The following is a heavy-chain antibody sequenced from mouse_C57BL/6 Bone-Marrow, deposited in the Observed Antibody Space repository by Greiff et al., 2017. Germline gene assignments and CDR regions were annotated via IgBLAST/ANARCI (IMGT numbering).Heavy chain of an antibody. Sequence: QVQLQQPGAELVKPGASVKLSCKASGYTFTSYWMQWVKQRPGQGLEWIGEIDPSDSYTNYNQKLKGKATLTVDTSSSKAYMQLSSLTSEDSAVYYCARRIYYDYDWFAYWGQGTLVTVSA. D-gene: IGHD2-4*01. CDR1: GYTFTSYW. J-gene: IGHJ3*01. V-gene: IGHV1-50*01. CDR2: IDPSDSYT. CDR3: ARRIYYDYDWFAY.